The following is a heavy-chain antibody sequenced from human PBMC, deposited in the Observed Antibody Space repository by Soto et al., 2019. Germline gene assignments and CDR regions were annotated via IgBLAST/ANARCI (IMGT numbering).Heavy chain of an antibody. Sequence: ASVKVSCKASGYTFTSYGISWVRQAPGQGLEWMGWTSAYNRNTNYAQKLQGRVTMTTDTSMSTAYMELRSLRSDDTAVYYCARFESHSSSWYYAGPNDDWGQGTLVTVSS. CDR2: TSAYNRNT. D-gene: IGHD6-13*01. V-gene: IGHV1-18*01. J-gene: IGHJ4*02. CDR1: GYTFTSYG. CDR3: ARFESHSSSWYYAGPNDD.